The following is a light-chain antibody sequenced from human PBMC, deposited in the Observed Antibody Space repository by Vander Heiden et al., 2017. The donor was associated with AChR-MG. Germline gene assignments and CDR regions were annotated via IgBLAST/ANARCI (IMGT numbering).Light chain of an antibody. V-gene: IGLV1-40*01. CDR3: QSYDTTLSGSV. J-gene: IGLJ2*01. CDR2: GNS. Sequence: SVLTQPPSVSVAPGQRVTISCTGSSSNIGAGYGVHWYQQLPGTAPKLLIYGNSNRPSGVPDRFSGSKSGTSASLAITGLQAEDDADYYCQSYDTTLSGSVFGGGTKLTVL. CDR1: SSNIGAGYG.